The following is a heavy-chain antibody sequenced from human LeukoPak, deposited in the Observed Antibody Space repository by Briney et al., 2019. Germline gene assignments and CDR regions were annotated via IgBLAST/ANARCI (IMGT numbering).Heavy chain of an antibody. CDR3: AREGGYYYDSSGYYSSAFDI. CDR1: GGSFSGYY. Sequence: SETLSLTCAVYGGSFSGYYWSWIRQPPGKGLEWIGRIYHSGSTYYNPSLKSRVTISVDTSKNQFSLKLSSVTAAHTAVYYCAREGGYYYDSSGYYSSAFDIWGQGTMVTVSS. CDR2: IYHSGST. D-gene: IGHD3-22*01. V-gene: IGHV4-34*01. J-gene: IGHJ3*02.